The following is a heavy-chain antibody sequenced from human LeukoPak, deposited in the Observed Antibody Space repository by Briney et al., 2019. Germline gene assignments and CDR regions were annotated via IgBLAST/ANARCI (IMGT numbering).Heavy chain of an antibody. J-gene: IGHJ5*02. Sequence: SETLSLTCTVSGGSISSYYWSWIRQPAGKGLEWIGRIYTSGSTNYNPSLKSRVTMSVDTSKNQFSLKLSSVTAADTAVYYCARDRSSSWSAPNWFDPRGQGTLVTVSS. CDR1: GGSISSYY. V-gene: IGHV4-4*07. CDR2: IYTSGST. CDR3: ARDRSSSWSAPNWFDP. D-gene: IGHD6-13*01.